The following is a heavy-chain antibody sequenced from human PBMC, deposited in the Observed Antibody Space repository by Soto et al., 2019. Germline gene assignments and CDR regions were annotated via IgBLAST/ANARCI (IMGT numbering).Heavy chain of an antibody. Sequence: QVQLQESGPGLVKPSQTLSLTCTVSGGSISSGDYYWSWIRQPPGKGLEGIGYIYYSGSTYYNPSLKRRVTISVDTSKNQFSLKLSSVTAADTAVYYCARGTVVVTHIDYWGQGTLVTVSS. V-gene: IGHV4-30-4*01. J-gene: IGHJ4*02. D-gene: IGHD3-22*01. CDR3: ARGTVVVTHIDY. CDR2: IYYSGST. CDR1: GGSISSGDYY.